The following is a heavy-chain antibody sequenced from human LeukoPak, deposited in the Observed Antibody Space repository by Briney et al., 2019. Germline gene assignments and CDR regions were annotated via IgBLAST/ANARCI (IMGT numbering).Heavy chain of an antibody. CDR1: GFTFSSYA. V-gene: IGHV3-30*04. Sequence: GGSLRLSCAASGFTFSSYAMHWVRQAPGKGLEWVAVISYDGSNKYYADSVKGRFTISRDNSKNTLYLQMNSLRAEDTAVYSCARGDRHYYYYYGMDVWGKGTTVTVSS. J-gene: IGHJ6*04. CDR3: ARGDRHYYYYYGMDV. CDR2: ISYDGSNK.